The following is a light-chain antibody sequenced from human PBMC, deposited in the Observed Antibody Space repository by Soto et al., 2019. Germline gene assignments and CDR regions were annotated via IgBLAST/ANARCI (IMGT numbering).Light chain of an antibody. Sequence: ELVLTQSQGTLSLSPGERATLSCRASQSVSSSYLAWYQQKPGQAPRPRIYGASSRAIGIPDRFSGSGSGTDFTLTISRLEPEDFAVYYCQQYGSSPWTFGQGTKVEIK. J-gene: IGKJ1*01. CDR3: QQYGSSPWT. CDR1: QSVSSSY. CDR2: GAS. V-gene: IGKV3-20*01.